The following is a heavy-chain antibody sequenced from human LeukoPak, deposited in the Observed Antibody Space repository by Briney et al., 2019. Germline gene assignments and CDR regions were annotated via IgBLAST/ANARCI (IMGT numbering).Heavy chain of an antibody. V-gene: IGHV1-69*05. CDR1: GGTFSSYA. J-gene: IGHJ4*02. Sequence: ASVKVSCKASGGTFSSYAISWVRQAPGQGLEWMGGIIPIFGTANYVQKFQGRVTITTDESTSTAYMELSSLRSEDTAVYYCAGVHSSSWYTAFDYWGQGTLVTVSS. D-gene: IGHD6-13*01. CDR2: IIPIFGTA. CDR3: AGVHSSSWYTAFDY.